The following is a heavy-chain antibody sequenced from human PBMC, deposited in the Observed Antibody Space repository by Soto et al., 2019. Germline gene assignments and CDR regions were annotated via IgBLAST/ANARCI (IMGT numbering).Heavy chain of an antibody. V-gene: IGHV4-59*12. CDR3: ARDAPGVAPY. D-gene: IGHD2-15*01. J-gene: IGHJ4*02. Sequence: SETLSLTCTVSGGSISSYYWTWIRQPPGKGLEWIGYIYYSGSTNYNPSLKSRVTISVDTSKNQFSLRLTSVTAADTAVYYCARDAPGVAPYWGQGTLVTVSS. CDR1: GGSISSYY. CDR2: IYYSGST.